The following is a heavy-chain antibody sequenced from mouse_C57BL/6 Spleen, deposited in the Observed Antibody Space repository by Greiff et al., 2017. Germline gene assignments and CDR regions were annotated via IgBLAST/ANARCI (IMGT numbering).Heavy chain of an antibody. CDR2: IDPETGGT. D-gene: IGHD2-3*01. CDR1: GYTFTDYE. CDR3: TRSGGDGYSFAY. Sequence: VKLQQSGAELVRPGASVTLSCKASGYTFTDYEMHWVKQTPVHGLEWIGAIDPETGGTAYNQKFKGKAILTADKSSSTAYMELRSLTSEDSAVYYCTRSGGDGYSFAYWGQGTLVTVSA. J-gene: IGHJ3*01. V-gene: IGHV1-15*01.